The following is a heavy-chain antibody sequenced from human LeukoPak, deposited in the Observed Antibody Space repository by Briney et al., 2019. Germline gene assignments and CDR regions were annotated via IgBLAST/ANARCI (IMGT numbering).Heavy chain of an antibody. CDR1: GFTFSNYA. CDR3: VKHLTPRAIALDY. CDR2: ISGGGGNT. J-gene: IGHJ4*02. Sequence: GGSLRLSCAASGFTFSNYALSWVRQAPGKGLEWVSGISGGGGNTFYADSVKGRFTISRDNSQNTLYLQMNTLRPEDTSVYYCVKHLTPRAIALDYWGQGTLVTVSS. D-gene: IGHD1-26*01. V-gene: IGHV3-23*01.